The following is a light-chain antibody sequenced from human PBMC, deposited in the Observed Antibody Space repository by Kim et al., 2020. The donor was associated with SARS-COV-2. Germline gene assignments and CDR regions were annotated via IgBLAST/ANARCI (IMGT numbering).Light chain of an antibody. CDR2: DAS. CDR3: QLRSTGPTRYT. Sequence: PRDSATLACRASQSVTTFLARYHQRPGQAHRLLISDASDGATVIPVRFSGSGSGTDFTLTSSSLEPEDFAVYSCQLRSTGPTRYTFGQRTKLEI. V-gene: IGKV3-11*01. CDR1: QSVTTF. J-gene: IGKJ2*01.